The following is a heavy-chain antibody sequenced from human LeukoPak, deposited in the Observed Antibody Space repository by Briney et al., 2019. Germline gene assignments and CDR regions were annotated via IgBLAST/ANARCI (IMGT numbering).Heavy chain of an antibody. CDR2: IYYSGST. V-gene: IGHV4-59*01. J-gene: IGHJ4*02. CDR3: ARGGAYNIY. CDR1: GGSISGYY. D-gene: IGHD1-14*01. Sequence: SETLSLTCTVSGGSISGYYWAWIRQPPGKGLEWIGNIYYSGSTNYNSSLKSRVTISVDTPKNQFYLKLSSVTAADTAVYYCARGGAYNIYWGQGTLVIVSS.